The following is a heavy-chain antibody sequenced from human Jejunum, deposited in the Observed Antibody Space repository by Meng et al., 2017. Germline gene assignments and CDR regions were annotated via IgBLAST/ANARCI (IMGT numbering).Heavy chain of an antibody. CDR2: IIPIFGTA. CDR1: GGTFSTYA. D-gene: IGHD4-23*01. V-gene: IGHV1-69*01. J-gene: IGHJ4*02. Sequence: VRLLHSVDVGTKPGSSVKSSCKASGGTFSTYAITWVRQAPGQGLEWMGGIIPIFGTANYAQKFQGRVTITADESTSTAYMEFSSLRSEDTAVYYCARPNSGGNTYYFDYWGQGTLVTVSS. CDR3: ARPNSGGNTYYFDY.